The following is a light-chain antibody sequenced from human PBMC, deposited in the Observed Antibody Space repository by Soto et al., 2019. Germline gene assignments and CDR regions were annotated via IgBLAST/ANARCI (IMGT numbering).Light chain of an antibody. CDR1: QRLLHSNGNNF. V-gene: IGKV2-28*01. CDR2: LGF. J-gene: IGKJ2*01. CDR3: MQALQTPYT. Sequence: EIVMTQSPPSLTVTPGEPASISCRSSQRLLHSNGNNFLDWYLQKPGQSPQLLIYLGFNRASGVPDRVSGSGAGTDFTLKISRVEAEDVGVYYCMQALQTPYTFGQGTNLEIK.